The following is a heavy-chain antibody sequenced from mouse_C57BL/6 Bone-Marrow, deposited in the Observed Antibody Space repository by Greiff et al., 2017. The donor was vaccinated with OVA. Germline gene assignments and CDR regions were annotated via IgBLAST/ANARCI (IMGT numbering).Heavy chain of an antibody. J-gene: IGHJ2*01. V-gene: IGHV1-64*01. CDR2: IHPNIGST. Sequence: VQLQQPGAELVKPGASVKLSCKASGYTFTSYWMHWVKQRPGQGLEWIGMIHPNIGSTNYNEKFKSKATLTVDKSSNTAYMQLSSLTSEDTAVYYCASPLWLRRYCFDYWGQGTALTVSS. CDR1: GYTFTSYW. D-gene: IGHD2-2*01. CDR3: ASPLWLRRYCFDY.